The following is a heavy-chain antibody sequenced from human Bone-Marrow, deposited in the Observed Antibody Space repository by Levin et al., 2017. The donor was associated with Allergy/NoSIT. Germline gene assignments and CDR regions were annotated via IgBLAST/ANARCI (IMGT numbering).Heavy chain of an antibody. CDR3: ARVAADYTPRGPYFVDV. J-gene: IGHJ6*03. V-gene: IGHV3-23*01. Sequence: QPGGSLRLSCVASGFSLSTFAMTWVRQVPGRGLEWISGISTGHATYHAASGEDRFRFFTTRDDVQNTVYLQLNDLRVEDTATYYCARVAADYTPRGPYFVDVWGKGTSVTVSS. D-gene: IGHD4/OR15-4a*01. CDR1: GFSLSTFA. CDR2: ISTGHAT.